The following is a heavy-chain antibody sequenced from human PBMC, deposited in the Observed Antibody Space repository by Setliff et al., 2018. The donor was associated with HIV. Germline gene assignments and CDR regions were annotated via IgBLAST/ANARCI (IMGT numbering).Heavy chain of an antibody. Sequence: SVKVSCKASGGTFSSYAISWVRQAPGQGLEWMGGIIPIFGTANYAQKFQGRVTITADESTSTAYMELSRLKSADTAVYYCARAPAHEHATGWYSSSNRFDPWGQGTLVTVSS. CDR1: GGTFSSYA. D-gene: IGHD1-26*01. CDR3: ARAPAHEHATGWYSSSNRFDP. J-gene: IGHJ5*02. CDR2: IIPIFGTA. V-gene: IGHV1-69*13.